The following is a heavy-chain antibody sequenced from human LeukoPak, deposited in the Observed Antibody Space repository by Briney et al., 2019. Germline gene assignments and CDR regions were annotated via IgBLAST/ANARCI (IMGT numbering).Heavy chain of an antibody. V-gene: IGHV3-74*01. J-gene: IGHJ4*02. CDR3: ARGTGYSVFDY. CDR1: GFTFSTFW. D-gene: IGHD6-13*01. CDR2: IKSDGITT. Sequence: GSLRLSCAASGFTFSTFWMHLVRQAPGKGLLWVSRIKSDGITTIYADSVKGRFTISRDNAKNTLYLQMNSLRAEDTAVYYCARGTGYSVFDYWGQGTLVTVSS.